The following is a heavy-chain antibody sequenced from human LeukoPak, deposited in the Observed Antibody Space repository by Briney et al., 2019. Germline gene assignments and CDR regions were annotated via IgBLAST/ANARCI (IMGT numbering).Heavy chain of an antibody. CDR2: INTNTGNP. CDR3: ATLPTVVTPKVFDY. CDR1: GYTFTSYA. D-gene: IGHD4-23*01. V-gene: IGHV7-4-1*02. J-gene: IGHJ4*02. Sequence: ASVKVSCKASGYTFTSYAMNWVRQAPGQGLEWMGWINTNTGNPTYAQGFTGRFVFSLDTSVSTAYLQISSLKAEDTAVYYCATLPTVVTPKVFDYWGQGTLVTVSS.